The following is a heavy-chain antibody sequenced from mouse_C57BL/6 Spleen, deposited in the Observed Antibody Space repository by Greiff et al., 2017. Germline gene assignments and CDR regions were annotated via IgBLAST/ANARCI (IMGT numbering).Heavy chain of an antibody. D-gene: IGHD1-1*01. Sequence: QVQLQQPGAELVKPGASVKLSCKASGYTFTSYWMQWVKQRPGQGLEWIGEIDPSDSYTYYNQKFKGKATLTVDTSSSTAYMQLSSLPSEDSAVYDCARRLLRYWYFEVWGTETTVTVSS. J-gene: IGHJ1*03. CDR3: ARRLLRYWYFEV. CDR1: GYTFTSYW. CDR2: IDPSDSYT. V-gene: IGHV1-50*01.